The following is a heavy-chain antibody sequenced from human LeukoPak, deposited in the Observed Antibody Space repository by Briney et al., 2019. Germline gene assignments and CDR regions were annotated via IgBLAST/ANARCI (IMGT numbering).Heavy chain of an antibody. CDR1: GFTFSSYA. CDR2: ISYDGSNK. V-gene: IGHV3-30-3*01. CDR3: ARETPSYGMGV. J-gene: IGHJ6*02. Sequence: GGSLRLSCAASGFTFSSYAMHWVRQAPGKGLEWVAVISYDGSNKYYADSVKGRFTISRDNSKNTLYLQMNSLRAEDTAVYYCARETPSYGMGVWGQGTTVAVSS.